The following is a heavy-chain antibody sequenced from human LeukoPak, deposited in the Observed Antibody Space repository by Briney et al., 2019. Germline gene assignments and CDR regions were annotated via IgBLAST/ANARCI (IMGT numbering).Heavy chain of an antibody. CDR3: ARRGAYSSSWYRGWFDP. V-gene: IGHV4-34*01. CDR1: GGSFSGYY. Sequence: SETLSLTCAVYGGSFSGYYWSWIRQPPGKGLEWIGGIYHSGSTNYNPSLKSRVTISVDTSKNQFSLKLSSVTAADTAVYYCARRGAYSSSWYRGWFDPWGQGTLVTVSS. J-gene: IGHJ5*02. CDR2: IYHSGST. D-gene: IGHD6-13*01.